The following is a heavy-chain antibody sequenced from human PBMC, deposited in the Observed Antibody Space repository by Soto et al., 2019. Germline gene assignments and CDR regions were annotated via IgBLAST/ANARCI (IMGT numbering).Heavy chain of an antibody. CDR2: IYHSGST. V-gene: IGHV4-4*02. J-gene: IGHJ6*02. D-gene: IGHD3-10*01. CDR1: GLSFNSSNS. Sequence: SETLSLTCAISGLSFNSSNSSSWVPQLTGNGLEWIGEIYHSGSTNYNPSLKSRVTISVDKSKNQFSLKLSSVTAADTAVYYCASLIEYGSGSYYTYYYYGMDVWGQGTTVT. CDR3: ASLIEYGSGSYYTYYYYGMDV.